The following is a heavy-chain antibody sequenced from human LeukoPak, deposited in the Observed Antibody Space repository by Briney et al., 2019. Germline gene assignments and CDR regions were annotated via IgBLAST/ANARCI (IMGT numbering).Heavy chain of an antibody. CDR1: GFTFDDYG. V-gene: IGHV3-21*04. Sequence: GGSLRLSCAASGFTFDDYGMSWVRHAPGKGLEWVSSISSSSSYIYYADSVKGRFTISRDNAKNSLYLQMNSLRAEDTAVYYCASPPFYGGNGRRYYYYYMDVWGKGTTVTVSS. J-gene: IGHJ6*03. CDR3: ASPPFYGGNGRRYYYYYMDV. D-gene: IGHD4-23*01. CDR2: ISSSSSYI.